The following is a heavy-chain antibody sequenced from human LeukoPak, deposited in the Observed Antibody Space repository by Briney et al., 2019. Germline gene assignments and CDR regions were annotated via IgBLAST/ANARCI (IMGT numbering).Heavy chain of an antibody. CDR1: GGSISSGDYY. CDR2: IYYSGST. Sequence: PSETLSLTCTVSGGSISSGDYYWSWIRQPPGKGLEWIGYIYYSGSTYYNPSLKSRVTISVDTSKNQFSLKLSSVTAADTAVYYCARHPGRYSSSVNWFDPWGQGTLVTVSS. D-gene: IGHD6-13*01. CDR3: ARHPGRYSSSVNWFDP. J-gene: IGHJ5*02. V-gene: IGHV4-30-4*01.